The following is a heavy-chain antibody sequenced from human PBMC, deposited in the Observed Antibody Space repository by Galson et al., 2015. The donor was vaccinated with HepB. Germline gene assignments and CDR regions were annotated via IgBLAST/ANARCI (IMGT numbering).Heavy chain of an antibody. J-gene: IGHJ6*02. CDR3: ARAPRRYSMDLDYYYYGMDV. CDR1: GYTFTSYG. D-gene: IGHD2-15*01. V-gene: IGHV1-18*01. Sequence: SVKVSCKASGYTFTSYGISWVRQAPGQGLEWMGWISAYNGNTNYAQKLQSRVTMTTDTSTSTAYMELRSLRSDDTAVYYCARAPRRYSMDLDYYYYGMDVWGQGTTVTVSS. CDR2: ISAYNGNT.